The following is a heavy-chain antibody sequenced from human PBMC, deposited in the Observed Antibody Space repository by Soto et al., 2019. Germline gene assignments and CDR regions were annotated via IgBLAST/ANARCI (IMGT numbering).Heavy chain of an antibody. Sequence: KFSCKSFGYSFTNYFMHWLRQAPGQGLEWMATINPDGGWTRYGQSYQGRLTLTRDAAANTVYMDLNSLTSDDAAVYYCARAAYSGPDYWGQGTMVTVS. D-gene: IGHD4-4*01. J-gene: IGHJ4*02. CDR2: INPDGGWT. CDR1: GYSFTNYF. CDR3: ARAAYSGPDY. V-gene: IGHV1-46*01.